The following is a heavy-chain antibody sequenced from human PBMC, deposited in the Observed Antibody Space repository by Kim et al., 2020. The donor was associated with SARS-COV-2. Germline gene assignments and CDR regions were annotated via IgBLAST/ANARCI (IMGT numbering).Heavy chain of an antibody. J-gene: IGHJ4*02. CDR3: ACAFGH. CDR1: GNSLSSDY. Sequence: SETLSLTCTVSGNSLSSDYWSWNRQPAGKGLEWIGRIYTSGRTNYNPSLQSRVTMSVDMSKNQFSLKLSSVTAADTAVHYCACAFGHWCQGTLVTVSS. V-gene: IGHV4-4*07. D-gene: IGHD3-16*01. CDR2: IYTSGRT.